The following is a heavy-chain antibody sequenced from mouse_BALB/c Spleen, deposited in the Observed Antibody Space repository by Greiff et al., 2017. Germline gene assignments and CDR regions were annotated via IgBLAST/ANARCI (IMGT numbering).Heavy chain of an antibody. D-gene: IGHD1-2*01. CDR2: ISDGGSYT. Sequence: EVMLVESGGGLVKPGGSLKLSCAASGFTFSDYYMYWVRQTPEKRLEWVATISDGGSYTYYPDSVKGRFTISSDNAKNNLYLQMSSLKSEDTAMYYCARGAFTTATSFAYWGQGTLVTVSA. J-gene: IGHJ3*01. V-gene: IGHV5-4*02. CDR3: ARGAFTTATSFAY. CDR1: GFTFSDYY.